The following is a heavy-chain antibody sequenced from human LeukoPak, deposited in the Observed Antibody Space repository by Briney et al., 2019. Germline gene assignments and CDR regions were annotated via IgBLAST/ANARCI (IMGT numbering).Heavy chain of an antibody. Sequence: SETLSLTCAVYGWSFSGYYWSWIRQPPGKGLEWMGEINHSGSTNYNPSLKSRVTISVDTSKNQFYLNLSSVTAADTAVNYCARGLYYDSSGYPYYWGQGTLVTVSS. CDR2: INHSGST. D-gene: IGHD3-22*01. V-gene: IGHV4-34*01. CDR1: GWSFSGYY. J-gene: IGHJ4*02. CDR3: ARGLYYDSSGYPYY.